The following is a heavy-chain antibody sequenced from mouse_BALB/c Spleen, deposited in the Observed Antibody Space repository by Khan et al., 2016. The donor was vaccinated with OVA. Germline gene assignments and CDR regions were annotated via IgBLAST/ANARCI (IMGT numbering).Heavy chain of an antibody. Sequence: QVQLKQSGAELVRPGASVKLSCEASGYTFTSYWMNWVKQSPEQGLEWIGRIDPYDSETHYNQNFKDKAILTVDKSSSTAYMQLSSLTSEDSAVYFCARNPFAYGGQGTLVTVSA. CDR2: IDPYDSET. CDR1: GYTFTSYW. CDR3: ARNPFAY. J-gene: IGHJ3*01. V-gene: IGHV1-52*01.